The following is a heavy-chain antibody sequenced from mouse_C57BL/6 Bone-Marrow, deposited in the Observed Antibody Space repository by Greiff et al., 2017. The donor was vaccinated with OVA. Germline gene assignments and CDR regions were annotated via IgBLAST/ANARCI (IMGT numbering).Heavy chain of an antibody. CDR3: ARQGGPMDY. Sequence: EVQGVESGGGLVQPGGSLKLSCAASGFTFSDYGMAWVRQAPRKGPEWVAFISNLAYSIYYADTVTGRFTISRENAKNTLYLEMSSLRSEDTAMYYCARQGGPMDYWGQGTSVTVSS. CDR1: GFTFSDYG. V-gene: IGHV5-15*01. D-gene: IGHD1-1*02. J-gene: IGHJ4*01. CDR2: ISNLAYSI.